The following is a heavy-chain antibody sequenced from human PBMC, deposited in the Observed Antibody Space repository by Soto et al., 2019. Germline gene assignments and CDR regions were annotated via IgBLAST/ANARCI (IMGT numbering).Heavy chain of an antibody. D-gene: IGHD7-27*01. J-gene: IGHJ2*01. Sequence: EVQLLESGGGLVQPGGSLRLSCAGSGFTFGTYGMSWVRLAPGRGLEWVSAIKAGGETTYYPDSVKGRFTISRDNSKNSMYMQMNSLRAEDTAIYYCAKAPRGGHSGDWYFDLWGSGTLVTVSS. CDR3: AKAPRGGHSGDWYFDL. CDR2: IKAGGETT. CDR1: GFTFGTYG. V-gene: IGHV3-23*01.